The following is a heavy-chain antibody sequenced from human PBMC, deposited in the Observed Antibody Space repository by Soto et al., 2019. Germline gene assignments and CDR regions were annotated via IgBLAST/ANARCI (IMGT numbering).Heavy chain of an antibody. CDR1: GFTFGRYG. D-gene: IGHD5-18*01. Sequence: QVQLVESGGGVVPPGRSLRLSCAASGFTFGRYGIHWVRQAPGKGLEWVAFISPDGSNKYYADSVKGRFTISRDNSKNTLYLQMNSLRAEDTAVYYCARVAQPTDFDYWGQGTLVTVSS. V-gene: IGHV3-30*03. CDR3: ARVAQPTDFDY. CDR2: ISPDGSNK. J-gene: IGHJ4*02.